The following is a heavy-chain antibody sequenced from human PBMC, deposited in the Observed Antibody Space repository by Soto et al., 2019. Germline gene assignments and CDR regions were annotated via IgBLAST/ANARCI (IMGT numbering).Heavy chain of an antibody. V-gene: IGHV5-10-1*01. D-gene: IGHD6-19*01. CDR3: ARHYASIAVAFDY. Sequence: GESLKISCKGSGYSFTSYWISWVRQMPGKGLEWMGRIDPSDSYTNYSPSFQGHVTISADKSISTAYLQWSSLKASDTAMYYCARHYASIAVAFDYWGQGTLVTVSS. J-gene: IGHJ4*02. CDR2: IDPSDSYT. CDR1: GYSFTSYW.